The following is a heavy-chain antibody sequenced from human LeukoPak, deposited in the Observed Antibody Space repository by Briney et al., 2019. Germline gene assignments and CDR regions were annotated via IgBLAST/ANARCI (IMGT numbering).Heavy chain of an antibody. V-gene: IGHV3-7*03. CDR1: GFTFSSYW. D-gene: IGHD5-18*01. CDR2: IKQDGSEK. J-gene: IGHJ4*02. CDR3: AKARGYSYGLTTGDFDY. Sequence: GGSLRLSCAASGFTFSSYWMSWVRQAPGKGLEWVANIKQDGSEKYYVDSVKGRFTISRDNAKNSLYLQMNSLRAEDTALYYCAKARGYSYGLTTGDFDYWGQGTLVTVSS.